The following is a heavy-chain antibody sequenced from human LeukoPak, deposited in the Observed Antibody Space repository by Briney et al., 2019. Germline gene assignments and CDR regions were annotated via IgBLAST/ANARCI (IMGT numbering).Heavy chain of an antibody. CDR1: GYTFTSYG. J-gene: IGHJ3*02. CDR2: ISAYNGNT. V-gene: IGHV1-18*01. CDR3: ARTTIFGVVIRGAFDI. Sequence: ASVKVSCKASGYTFTSYGISWVRQAPGQGLEWMGWISAYNGNTNHAQKLQGRVTMTTDTSTSTAYMELRSLRSDDTAVYYCARTTIFGVVIRGAFDIWGQGTMVTVSS. D-gene: IGHD3-3*01.